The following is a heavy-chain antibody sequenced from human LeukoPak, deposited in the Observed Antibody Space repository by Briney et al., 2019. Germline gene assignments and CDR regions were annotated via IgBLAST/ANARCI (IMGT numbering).Heavy chain of an antibody. D-gene: IGHD2-21*02. CDR2: IWYDGSNK. J-gene: IGHJ3*02. CDR1: GFTFSSFG. CDR3: ARRPGLLHDAFDI. Sequence: PGGSLRLSCAASGFTFSSFGMHWVRQAPGKGLEWVAVIWYDGSNKYYADSVKGRFTISRDNSKNTLYLQMNSLRAEDTAVYYCARRPGLLHDAFDIWGQGTMVTVSS. V-gene: IGHV3-33*08.